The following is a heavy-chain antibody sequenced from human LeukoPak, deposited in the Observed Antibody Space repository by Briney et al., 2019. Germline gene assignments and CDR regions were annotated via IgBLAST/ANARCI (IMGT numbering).Heavy chain of an antibody. J-gene: IGHJ4*02. CDR2: IYYSGST. CDR1: GGSISSYY. Sequence: SETLSLTCTVAGGSISSYYWSCIRQPPGKGLEWIGSIYYSGSTNYNPSLKSRVTISLDTSKTQFSLELSSVTAADTAVYYCARAVHYGDYLAFDYWGQGTLVTVSS. V-gene: IGHV4-59*01. CDR3: ARAVHYGDYLAFDY. D-gene: IGHD4-17*01.